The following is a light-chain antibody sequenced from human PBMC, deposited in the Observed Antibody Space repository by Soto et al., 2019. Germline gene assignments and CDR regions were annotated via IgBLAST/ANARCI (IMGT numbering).Light chain of an antibody. J-gene: IGKJ1*01. CDR2: AAS. Sequence: DIQMTQSPSSLSASVGDRVTITCRASHSISAYLNWYQQKPGKVPRLLIYAASNLQSGVPSRFSGSGSGTDFTLTISSLQAEDVAVYYCQQYYSTPRTFGQGTKVDIK. V-gene: IGKV1-39*01. CDR3: QQYYSTPRT. CDR1: HSISAY.